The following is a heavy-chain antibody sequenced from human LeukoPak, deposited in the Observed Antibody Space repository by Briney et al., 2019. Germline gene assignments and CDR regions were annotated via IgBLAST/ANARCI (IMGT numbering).Heavy chain of an antibody. D-gene: IGHD7-27*01. CDR3: ARGPQSLGWYFDL. Sequence: GGSLRLSCAASGFTLSDYYMSWIRQTPGKGLEWVSYIGGSPGYTSYADSVKGRFTISRDNAKNSLYLQMNSLRAEDTAVYYCARGPQSLGWYFDLWGRGTLVTVSS. V-gene: IGHV3-11*05. CDR2: IGGSPGYT. J-gene: IGHJ2*01. CDR1: GFTLSDYY.